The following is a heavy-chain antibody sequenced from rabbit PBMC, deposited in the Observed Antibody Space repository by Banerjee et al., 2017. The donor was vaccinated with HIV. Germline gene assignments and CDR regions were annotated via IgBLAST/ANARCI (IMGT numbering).Heavy chain of an antibody. CDR2: INGGGSGST. Sequence: QEQLEESGGDLVKPEGSLTLTCTASGFSFNNNYVMCWVRQAPGKGLEWIGCINGGGSGSTYYASWANGRFTISKTSSTTVTLQMPSLTAADTATYFCAKSGGYGYAYAGSLHLWGPGTLVTVS. D-gene: IGHD6-1*01. J-gene: IGHJ4*01. CDR1: GFSFNNNYV. V-gene: IGHV1S45*01. CDR3: AKSGGYGYAYAGSLHL.